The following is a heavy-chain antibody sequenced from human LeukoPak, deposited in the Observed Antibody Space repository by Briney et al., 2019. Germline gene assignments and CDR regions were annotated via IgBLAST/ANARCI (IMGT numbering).Heavy chain of an antibody. J-gene: IGHJ6*02. D-gene: IGHD3-22*01. CDR1: GGSFSSYY. CDR2: IYYSGST. V-gene: IGHV4-59*08. Sequence: SETLSLTCTVSGGSFSSYYWRWTRQPPGKGLEWIVYIYYSGSTNYNPSLKSRVTISVDTSKNQFSLKLSSVTAADTAVYYCARGGLHSSGYYYLQRPGRDAMDVWGQGTTVTVSS. CDR3: ARGGLHSSGYYYLQRPGRDAMDV.